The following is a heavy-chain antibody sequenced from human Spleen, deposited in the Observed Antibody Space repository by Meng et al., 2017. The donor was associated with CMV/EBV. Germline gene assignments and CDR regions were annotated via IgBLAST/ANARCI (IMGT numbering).Heavy chain of an antibody. Sequence: SETLSLTCTVSGGPTSSYYWSWIRQPPGKGLEWIGYIYDSGSTNYNPPLKSRVTISVDTSKNQFSLKLSSVTAADTAVYYCARGRDGYSWGAMDVWGQGTTVTVSS. J-gene: IGHJ6*02. D-gene: IGHD5-24*01. CDR1: GGPTSSYY. V-gene: IGHV4-59*01. CDR2: IYDSGST. CDR3: ARGRDGYSWGAMDV.